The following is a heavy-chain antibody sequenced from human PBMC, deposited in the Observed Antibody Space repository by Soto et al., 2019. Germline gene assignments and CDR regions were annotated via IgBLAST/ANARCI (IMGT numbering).Heavy chain of an antibody. D-gene: IGHD5-12*01. V-gene: IGHV4-59*08. CDR3: ARRLGDGYNWVWFDP. CDR2: IYYSGST. J-gene: IGHJ5*02. Sequence: SETLSLTCTVSGGSISSYYWSWIRQPPGKGLEWIGNIYYSGSTYYNPSLKSRVTISVDTSKNQFSLKLSSVTAADTAVYYCARRLGDGYNWVWFDPWGQGTLVTVSS. CDR1: GGSISSYY.